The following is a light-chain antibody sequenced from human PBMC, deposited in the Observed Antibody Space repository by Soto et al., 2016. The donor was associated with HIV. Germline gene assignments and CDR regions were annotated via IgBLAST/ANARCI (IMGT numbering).Light chain of an antibody. CDR1: QDINNN. J-gene: IGKJ4*01. CDR3: QQYKTYPLT. Sequence: DIQMTQSPSSLSASVGDRVTITCQASQDINNNLNWFQQKPGKAPKLLIYGASTLQSGVSSKFSGSRSGTDFTLTISSLQPEDFATYFCQQYKTYPLTFGGGTKVQIK. V-gene: IGKV1-16*02. CDR2: GAS.